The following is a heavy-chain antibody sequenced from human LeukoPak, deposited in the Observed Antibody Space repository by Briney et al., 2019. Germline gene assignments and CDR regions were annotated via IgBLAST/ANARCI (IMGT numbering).Heavy chain of an antibody. D-gene: IGHD6-13*01. J-gene: IGHJ5*02. CDR2: INHSGST. CDR3: ARRIAAAGIVHNWFDP. Sequence: SETLSLTCAVYGGSFSGYYWSWIRQPPGKGLEWIGEINHSGSTNYNPSLKSRVTISVDTSKNQFSLKLSSVTAADTAVYYCARRIAAAGIVHNWFDPWGQGTLVTVSS. CDR1: GGSFSGYY. V-gene: IGHV4-34*01.